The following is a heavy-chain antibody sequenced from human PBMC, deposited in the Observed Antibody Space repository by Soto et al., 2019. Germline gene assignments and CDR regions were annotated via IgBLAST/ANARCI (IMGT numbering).Heavy chain of an antibody. CDR2: IYYSGST. V-gene: IGHV4-31*03. D-gene: IGHD5-18*01. CDR3: ARDGVGYPYYGMDV. Sequence: QVQLQESGPGLVKPSQTLSLTCTVSGGSISSGGYYWSWIRQHPGKGLEWIGYIYYSGSTYYNPSLKSRVTISVDTSKNQFSLKLSSVTAADTAVYYCARDGVGYPYYGMDVWGQGTTVTVSS. J-gene: IGHJ6*02. CDR1: GGSISSGGYY.